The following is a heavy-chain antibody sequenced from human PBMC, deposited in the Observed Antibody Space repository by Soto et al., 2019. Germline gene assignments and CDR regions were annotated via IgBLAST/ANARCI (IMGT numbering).Heavy chain of an antibody. V-gene: IGHV3-23*01. Sequence: PGGSLRLSCAASGFTFSSYAMTWVRQAPGKGLEWVSALSGSGGSTFYADSVKGRFTISRDNSKNTLYLQMNSLRAEDTAVYYCAKGLAYSPATGWFDPWGQGTLVTVSS. J-gene: IGHJ5*02. CDR3: AKGLAYSPATGWFDP. CDR2: LSGSGGST. CDR1: GFTFSSYA. D-gene: IGHD3-16*01.